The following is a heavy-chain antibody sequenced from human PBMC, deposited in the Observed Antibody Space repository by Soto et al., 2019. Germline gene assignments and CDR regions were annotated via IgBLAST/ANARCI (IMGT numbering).Heavy chain of an antibody. CDR2: ISYDGSNK. CDR1: GFTFSSYA. V-gene: IGHV3-30-3*01. J-gene: IGHJ3*02. CDR3: ARDLGSGSYSAFDI. Sequence: GGSLRLSCADSGFTFSSYAMHWVRQAPGKGLEWVAVISYDGSNKYYADSVKGRFTISRDNSKNTLYLQMNSLRAEDTAVYYCARDLGSGSYSAFDIWGQGTMVTVSS. D-gene: IGHD1-26*01.